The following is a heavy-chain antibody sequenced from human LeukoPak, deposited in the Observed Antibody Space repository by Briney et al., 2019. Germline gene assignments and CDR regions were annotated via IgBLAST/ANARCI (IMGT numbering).Heavy chain of an antibody. J-gene: IGHJ4*02. D-gene: IGHD5-12*01. CDR2: INAGNGNT. CDR3: ARDQGYSGYDFYFDY. V-gene: IGHV1-3*01. Sequence: GASAKVSCKASGYTFTSYAMHWVRQAPGQRLEWMGWINAGNGNTKYSQKFQGRVTITRGTSASTAYMELSSLRSEDTAVYYCARDQGYSGYDFYFDYWGQGTLVTVSS. CDR1: GYTFTSYA.